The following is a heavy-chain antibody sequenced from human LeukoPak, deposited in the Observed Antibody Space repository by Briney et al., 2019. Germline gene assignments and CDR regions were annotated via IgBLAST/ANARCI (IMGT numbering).Heavy chain of an antibody. D-gene: IGHD3-22*01. Sequence: PGGSLRLSCAASGFTFSSYAMSWVRQAPGKGLEWVSAISGSGGSTYYADSVKGRFTISRDNSKNTLYLQMNSLRAEDTAVYYCAKEEADSSGYYQYDAFDIWGQGTMVTVSS. J-gene: IGHJ3*02. CDR1: GFTFSSYA. V-gene: IGHV3-23*01. CDR3: AKEEADSSGYYQYDAFDI. CDR2: ISGSGGST.